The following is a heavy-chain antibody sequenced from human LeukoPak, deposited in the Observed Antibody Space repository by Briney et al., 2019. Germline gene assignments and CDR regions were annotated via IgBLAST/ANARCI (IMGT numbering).Heavy chain of an antibody. Sequence: GGSLRLSCAASGFTFSSYWISWVRQAPGKGLEWVANIKQDGSEKYYVDSVKGQFTISRDNAKNSLYLQMNSLRAEDTAVYYCARYDLGDYYFDYWGQGTLVTVSS. V-gene: IGHV3-7*01. D-gene: IGHD3-3*01. J-gene: IGHJ4*02. CDR1: GFTFSSYW. CDR2: IKQDGSEK. CDR3: ARYDLGDYYFDY.